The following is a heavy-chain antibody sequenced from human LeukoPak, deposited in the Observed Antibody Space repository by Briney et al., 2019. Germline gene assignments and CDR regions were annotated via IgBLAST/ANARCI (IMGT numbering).Heavy chain of an antibody. D-gene: IGHD5-12*01. CDR1: GGSISSYY. V-gene: IGHV4-59*01. Sequence: SETLXLTCTVSGGSISSYYWSWIRQPPGKGLEWIGYIYYSGSTNYNPSLKSRVTISVDTSKNQFSLKLSSVTAADTAVYYCARNSGYDRDYFDYWGQGTLVTVSS. J-gene: IGHJ4*02. CDR3: ARNSGYDRDYFDY. CDR2: IYYSGST.